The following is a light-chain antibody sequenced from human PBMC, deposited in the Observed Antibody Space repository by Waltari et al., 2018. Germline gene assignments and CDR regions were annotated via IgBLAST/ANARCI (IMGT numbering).Light chain of an antibody. V-gene: IGKV1-39*01. J-gene: IGKJ1*01. CDR2: SAS. CDR1: TGIRNY. CDR3: QQSSSTPPWT. Sequence: DIQLTQSPSFLSASVRDRVTITCRASTGIRNYLAWYHLKPGKAPKLLIYSASTLQSGVPSRFSGSGSGTDFTLTISSLQPEDFATYYCQQSSSTPPWTFGQGTKVEIK.